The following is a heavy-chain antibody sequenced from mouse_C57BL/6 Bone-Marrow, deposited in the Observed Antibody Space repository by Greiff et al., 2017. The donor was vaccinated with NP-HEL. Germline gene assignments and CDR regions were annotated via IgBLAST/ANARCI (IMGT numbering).Heavy chain of an antibody. CDR2: IDPENGDT. D-gene: IGHD1-1*01. CDR3: TSPAYYGSIPFAY. J-gene: IGHJ3*01. V-gene: IGHV14-4*01. Sequence: EVQLQQSGAELVRPGASVKLSCTASGFNIKDDYMHWVKQRPEQGLEWIGWIDPENGDTEYASKFQGKAPLTVDTSSNTAYLQLSSLTSEDTDVYSCTSPAYYGSIPFAYWGQGTLVTVSA. CDR1: GFNIKDDY.